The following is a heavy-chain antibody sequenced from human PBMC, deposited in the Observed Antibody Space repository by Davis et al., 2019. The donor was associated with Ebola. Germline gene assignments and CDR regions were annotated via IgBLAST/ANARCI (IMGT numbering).Heavy chain of an antibody. Sequence: PSETLSLTCAVYGGSFSGYYWSWIRQPPGKGLEWIGEINHSGSTNYNPSLKSRVTISVDTSKNQFSLKLSSVTAADTAVYYCARERAGYNWNLPRYFDLWGRGTLVTVSS. CDR2: INHSGST. V-gene: IGHV4-34*01. CDR3: ARERAGYNWNLPRYFDL. D-gene: IGHD1-20*01. J-gene: IGHJ2*01. CDR1: GGSFSGYY.